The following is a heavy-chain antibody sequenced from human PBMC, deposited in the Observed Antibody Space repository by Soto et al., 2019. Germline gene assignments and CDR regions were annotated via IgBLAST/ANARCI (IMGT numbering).Heavy chain of an antibody. V-gene: IGHV3-9*01. J-gene: IGHJ3*02. CDR1: GFGFGGYS. CDR2: MSWNSVNI. CDR3: AKDIGGEMHAFDI. D-gene: IGHD2-15*01. Sequence: GGSLRLSCVASGFGFGGYSIHWVRQGPWKGLEWVSGMSWNSVNIGYADSVKGRFTISRDNAKNSLYLQMNSLSAQDTALYYCAKDIGGEMHAFDISGQGTILTLSS.